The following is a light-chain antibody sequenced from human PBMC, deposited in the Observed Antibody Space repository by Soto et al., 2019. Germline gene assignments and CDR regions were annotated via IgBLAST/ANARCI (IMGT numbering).Light chain of an antibody. V-gene: IGKV3-20*01. CDR2: NAS. CDR1: QSVGRDY. Sequence: LSLALGGRGTISYRASQSVGRDYLAWYQQKPGQAPRLVIYNASNRASGIPDRFSGSGSGTDFTLTFSMLEPEDFAVYSCHPYAYAPCTSGQGTTV. CDR3: HPYAYAPCT. J-gene: IGKJ1*01.